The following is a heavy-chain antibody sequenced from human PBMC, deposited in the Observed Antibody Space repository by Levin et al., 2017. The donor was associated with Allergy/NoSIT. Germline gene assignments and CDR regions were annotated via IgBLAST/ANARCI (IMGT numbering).Heavy chain of an antibody. J-gene: IGHJ6*02. Sequence: SLTLSLPCTVSGGSISSYYWSWIRQPPGMGLEWIGYISYSGTTNYNPSLKSRVTMSVDTSKNLFSLKLSSVTAADTAVYYCARDKLAVAGNYYYYGMDVWGQGTTVTVSS. CDR1: GGSISSYY. CDR3: ARDKLAVAGNYYYYGMDV. V-gene: IGHV4-59*01. CDR2: ISYSGTT. D-gene: IGHD6-19*01.